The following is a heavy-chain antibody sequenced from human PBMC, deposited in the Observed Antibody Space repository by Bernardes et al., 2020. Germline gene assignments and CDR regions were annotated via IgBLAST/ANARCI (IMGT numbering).Heavy chain of an antibody. CDR2: IWYDGSNK. CDR1: GFTFSSYG. Sequence: GGSLRLSCAASGFTFSSYGMHWVRQAPGKGLEWVAVIWYDGSNKYYADSVKGRFTISRDNSKNTLYLQMNSLRAEDTAVYYCARGYGSGSHDIDYFDYWGQGTLVTVSS. CDR3: ARGYGSGSHDIDYFDY. D-gene: IGHD3-10*01. J-gene: IGHJ4*02. V-gene: IGHV3-33*01.